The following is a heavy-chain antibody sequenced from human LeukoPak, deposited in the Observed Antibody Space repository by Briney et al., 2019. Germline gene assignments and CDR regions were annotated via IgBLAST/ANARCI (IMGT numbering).Heavy chain of an antibody. CDR3: ARSLRDPTGTNIAARSTFDY. V-gene: IGHV5-51*01. CDR1: GYSFTSHW. J-gene: IGHJ4*02. CDR2: IYPRDSNT. D-gene: IGHD6-6*01. Sequence: KAGESLKISCKGSGYGSGYSFTSHWIAWVRQMPGKGLEWMGIIYPRDSNTIYSPSFQGQVTISADKSISTAYLQWSSLKASDTAMYYCARSLRDPTGTNIAARSTFDYWGQGTLVTVSS.